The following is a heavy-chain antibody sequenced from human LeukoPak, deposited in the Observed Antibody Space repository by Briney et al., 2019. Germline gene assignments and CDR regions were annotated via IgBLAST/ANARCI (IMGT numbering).Heavy chain of an antibody. CDR1: GYTFTGHY. J-gene: IGHJ3*01. V-gene: IGHV1-2*02. CDR2: INPKTGGT. Sequence: ASVNVSCKTSGYTFTGHYIHWVRQAPGHGLQWMGWINPKTGGTGYAQDFHDRVTMTSDTSITTAYLTLSGLRSDDTAIYYCARIVFGVVNGALDLWGQGILVSV. D-gene: IGHD3-3*01. CDR3: ARIVFGVVNGALDL.